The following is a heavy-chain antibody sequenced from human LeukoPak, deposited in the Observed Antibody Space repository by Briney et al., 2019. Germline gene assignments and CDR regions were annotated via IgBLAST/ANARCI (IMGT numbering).Heavy chain of an antibody. CDR3: AFRGGGYCSGGNCYNDY. V-gene: IGHV3-23*01. Sequence: HPGGSLRLSCAASGFTFSSYAMSWVRQAPGKGLEWVSAISGSGGSTYYADSVKGRFTISRDNSKNTLYLQMNSLRVEDTAIYYCAFRGGGYCSGGNCYNDYWGQGTLVTVSS. CDR1: GFTFSSYA. D-gene: IGHD2-15*01. CDR2: ISGSGGST. J-gene: IGHJ4*02.